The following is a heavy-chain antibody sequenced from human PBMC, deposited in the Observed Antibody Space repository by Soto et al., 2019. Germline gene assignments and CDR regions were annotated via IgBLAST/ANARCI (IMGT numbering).Heavy chain of an antibody. D-gene: IGHD3-10*01. Sequence: QVQLQQWGAGLLKPSETLSLTCAVYGGSFSGYYWSWIRQPPGKGLEWIGEINHSGSTNYNPFLKSRVTISVDTSKNQFSLKLSSVTAADTAVYYCARGQLLWFGELKYYYGMDVWGQGTTVTVSS. J-gene: IGHJ6*02. V-gene: IGHV4-34*01. CDR3: ARGQLLWFGELKYYYGMDV. CDR1: GGSFSGYY. CDR2: INHSGST.